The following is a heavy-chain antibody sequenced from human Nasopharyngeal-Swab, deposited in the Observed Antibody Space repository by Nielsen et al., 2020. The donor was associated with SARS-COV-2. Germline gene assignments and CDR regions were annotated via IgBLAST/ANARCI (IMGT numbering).Heavy chain of an antibody. V-gene: IGHV1-46*01. Sequence: ASVKVSCKASGYTFTSYYMHWVRQAPGQGLEWMGIINPSGGSTSYAQKFQGRVTMTRDTSTSTVYMELSSLRAEDTAVYYCARGRGGGYDPWGYYYYDMDVWGHGTTVTVSS. CDR2: INPSGGST. CDR3: ARGRGGGYDPWGYYYYDMDV. CDR1: GYTFTSYY. J-gene: IGHJ6*02. D-gene: IGHD5-12*01.